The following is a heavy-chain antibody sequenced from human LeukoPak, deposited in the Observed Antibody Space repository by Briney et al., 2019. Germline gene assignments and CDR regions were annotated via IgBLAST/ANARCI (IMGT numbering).Heavy chain of an antibody. Sequence: GGSLRLSCAASGFTFSSYWMSWVRQAPGKGLEWVANIKQDGSEKYYVDSVKGRFTISRDNAKNSLYLQMGSLRAEDMAVYYCARGALQSPYYYYYYMDVWGKGTTVTVSS. D-gene: IGHD4-11*01. V-gene: IGHV3-7*01. CDR3: ARGALQSPYYYYYYMDV. CDR1: GFTFSSYW. J-gene: IGHJ6*03. CDR2: IKQDGSEK.